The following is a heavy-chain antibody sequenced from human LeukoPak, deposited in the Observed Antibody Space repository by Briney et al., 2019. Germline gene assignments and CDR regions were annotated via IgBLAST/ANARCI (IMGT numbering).Heavy chain of an antibody. Sequence: SETLSLTCVVSGGSVSGYYWGWIRQPLGRGLEWIGYVYYSGSTNYNPSFKSRITISVDTSRNQFSLQLSSVTAADTAVYYCARIHRYCSGGACYVLDNWGQGTLVAVSS. CDR3: ARIHRYCSGGACYVLDN. D-gene: IGHD2-15*01. V-gene: IGHV4-59*02. CDR1: GGSVSGYY. J-gene: IGHJ4*02. CDR2: VYYSGST.